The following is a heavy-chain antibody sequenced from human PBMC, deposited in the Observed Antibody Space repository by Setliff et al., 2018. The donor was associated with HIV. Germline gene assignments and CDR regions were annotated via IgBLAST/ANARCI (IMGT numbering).Heavy chain of an antibody. CDR3: ARGRSYKKDIVVVVSGTRNFQH. J-gene: IGHJ1*01. Sequence: PSETLSLTCTVSGDSMSSSSYYWSWIRQPPGKGLEWIGEINHSGSTNYNSSLKSRVTISVDTSKNQFSLKLSSVTAADTAVYYCARGRSYKKDIVVVVSGTRNFQHWGQGTLVTVSS. CDR1: GDSMSSSSYY. V-gene: IGHV4-39*07. CDR2: INHSGST. D-gene: IGHD2-15*01.